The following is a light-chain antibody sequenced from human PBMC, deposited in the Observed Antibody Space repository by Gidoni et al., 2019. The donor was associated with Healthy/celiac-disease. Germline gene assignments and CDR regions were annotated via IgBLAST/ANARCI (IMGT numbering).Light chain of an antibody. CDR1: QSVLYSSNNNNY. J-gene: IGKJ1*01. CDR2: WAS. V-gene: IGKV4-1*01. Sequence: DIVMTQSPDSLAVSLVERATINCKSSQSVLYSSNNNNYLAWYQQKPGQPPKLLIYWASTRESGVPDRFSGSGSGTDVTLTISSLQAEDVAVYYCQQYYSTPTFGQGTKVEIK. CDR3: QQYYSTPT.